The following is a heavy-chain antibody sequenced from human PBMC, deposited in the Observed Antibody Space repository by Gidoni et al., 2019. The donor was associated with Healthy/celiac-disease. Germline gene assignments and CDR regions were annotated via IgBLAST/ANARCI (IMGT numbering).Heavy chain of an antibody. CDR2: FDPEDGET. Sequence: QVQLVQSGAEVKKPGASVKVSCKVSGYTLTEFSMHWVRQAPGTGLEWMGGFDPEDGETIYEQKYQGRVTMTEDTSTDTAYMELSSLRSEDTAVYYCATGPSSPYYYYGMDVWGQGTTVTVSS. J-gene: IGHJ6*02. D-gene: IGHD6-13*01. CDR3: ATGPSSPYYYYGMDV. V-gene: IGHV1-24*01. CDR1: GYTLTEFS.